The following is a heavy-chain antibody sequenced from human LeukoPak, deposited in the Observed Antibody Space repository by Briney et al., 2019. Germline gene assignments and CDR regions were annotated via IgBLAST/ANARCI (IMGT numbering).Heavy chain of an antibody. CDR1: GFTFSGFA. Sequence: GGSLRLSCAASGFTFSGFAMSWVRQAPGKGLEWVSSISSSSSYIYYADSVKGRFTISRDNAKNSLYLQMNSLRAEDTAVYYCARFGVVPAAIRDYWGQGTLVTVSS. D-gene: IGHD2-2*02. J-gene: IGHJ4*02. CDR3: ARFGVVPAAIRDY. V-gene: IGHV3-21*01. CDR2: ISSSSSYI.